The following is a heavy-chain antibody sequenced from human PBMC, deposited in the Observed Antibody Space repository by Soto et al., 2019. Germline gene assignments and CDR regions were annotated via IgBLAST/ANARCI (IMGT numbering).Heavy chain of an antibody. CDR1: GFTFSSYA. CDR3: AKRLGMGRDYYYYGMDV. J-gene: IGHJ6*02. D-gene: IGHD7-27*01. CDR2: ISGSGGST. Sequence: EVQLLESGGGLVQPGGSLRLSCAASGFTFSSYAMSWVRQAPGKGLEWVSAISGSGGSTYYADSVKGRFTISRDNSKNTLYLQMNSLRAEDTAVYYCAKRLGMGRDYYYYGMDVWGQGTTVTVSS. V-gene: IGHV3-23*01.